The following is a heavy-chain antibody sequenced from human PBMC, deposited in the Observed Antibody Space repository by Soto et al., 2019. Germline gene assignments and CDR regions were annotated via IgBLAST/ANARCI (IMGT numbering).Heavy chain of an antibody. J-gene: IGHJ4*02. V-gene: IGHV3-21*01. Sequence: GGSLRLSCAASGFTFSSYSMNWVRQAPGKGLEWVSSISSSSSYIYYADSVKGRFTISRDNAKNSLYLQMNSLRAEDTAVYYCARDGRGGDYVGVDYWGQGTLVTVSS. CDR1: GFTFSSYS. D-gene: IGHD4-17*01. CDR2: ISSSSSYI. CDR3: ARDGRGGDYVGVDY.